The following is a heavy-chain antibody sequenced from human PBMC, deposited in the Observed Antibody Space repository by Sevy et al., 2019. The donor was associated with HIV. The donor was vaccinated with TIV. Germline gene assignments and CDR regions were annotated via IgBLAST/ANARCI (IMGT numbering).Heavy chain of an antibody. CDR1: GFTFSGSA. V-gene: IGHV3-73*01. Sequence: GESLKISCAASGFTFSGSAMHWVRQASGKGLEWVGRIRSKANSYATAYAASVKGRFTISRDDSKNTAYLQMNSLKTEDTAVSYCTSLVVVPAAPGDWFDPWGQGTLVTVSS. J-gene: IGHJ5*02. CDR3: TSLVVVPAAPGDWFDP. D-gene: IGHD2-2*01. CDR2: IRSKANSYAT.